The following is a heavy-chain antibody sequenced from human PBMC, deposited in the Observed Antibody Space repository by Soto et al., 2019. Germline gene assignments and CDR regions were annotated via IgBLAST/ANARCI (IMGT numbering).Heavy chain of an antibody. Sequence: VASVKVSCKASGYTFTGYYMHWVRQAPGQGLEWMGWINPNSGGTNYAQKFQGRVTMTRDTSISTAYMELSRLRSDDTAVYYCARGGGPYSSSWYYYYYGMDVWGQGTTVTVSS. J-gene: IGHJ6*02. V-gene: IGHV1-2*02. CDR3: ARGGGPYSSSWYYYYYGMDV. CDR1: GYTFTGYY. D-gene: IGHD6-13*01. CDR2: INPNSGGT.